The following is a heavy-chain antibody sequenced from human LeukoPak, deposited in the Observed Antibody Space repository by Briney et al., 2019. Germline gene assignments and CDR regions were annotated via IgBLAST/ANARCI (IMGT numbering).Heavy chain of an antibody. CDR1: GGSFSGYY. Sequence: SETLSLTCAVYGGSFSGYYWSWIRQPPGKGLEWIGEINHSGSTNYNPSLKSRVTISVDTSKNQFSLKLSSVTAADTAVYYCARHLRITIFGVVSKGTYFDYRGKGTLVTVSS. J-gene: IGHJ4*02. D-gene: IGHD3-3*01. V-gene: IGHV4-34*01. CDR3: ARHLRITIFGVVSKGTYFDY. CDR2: INHSGST.